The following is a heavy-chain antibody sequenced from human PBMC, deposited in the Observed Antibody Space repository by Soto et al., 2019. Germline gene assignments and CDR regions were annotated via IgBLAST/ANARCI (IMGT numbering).Heavy chain of an antibody. V-gene: IGHV1-2*04. Sequence: MHWVRQAPGQGLEWMGWINPNSGGTNYAQKFQGWVTMTRDTSISTAYMELSRLRSDDTAGYYCARAVRGYSYGGFGSGYYYGMDVWGQGTTVTVSS. CDR3: ARAVRGYSYGGFGSGYYYGMDV. CDR2: INPNSGGT. D-gene: IGHD5-18*01. J-gene: IGHJ6*02.